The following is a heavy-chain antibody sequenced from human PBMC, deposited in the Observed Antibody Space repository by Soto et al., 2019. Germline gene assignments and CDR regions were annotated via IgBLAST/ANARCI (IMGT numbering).Heavy chain of an antibody. J-gene: IGHJ5*02. CDR2: VYTSGGT. D-gene: IGHD3-3*01. Sequence: SETLSLTCTVSGGSMSSYYWNWIRQPAGKGLEWIGLVYTSGGTLYNPSLERRGTVPVDASKNQLPLRLISVTDPVRTGDSCSRGQRFSDWFDPWGQGTLVTVSS. CDR3: SRGQRFSDWFDP. CDR1: GGSMSSYY. V-gene: IGHV4-4*07.